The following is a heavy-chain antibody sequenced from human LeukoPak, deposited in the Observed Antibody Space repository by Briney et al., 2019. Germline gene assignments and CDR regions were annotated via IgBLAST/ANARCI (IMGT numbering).Heavy chain of an antibody. J-gene: IGHJ4*02. CDR1: GGSIGSYY. CDR2: IYYSGST. D-gene: IGHD3-3*01. V-gene: IGHV4-59*01. CDR3: ARMNTIFGVVIQAAYYFDY. Sequence: SETLSLTCTVSGGSIGSYYWSWIRQPPGKGLEWIGYIYYSGSTNYNPSLKSRVTISVDTSKNQFSLKLSSVTAADTAVYYCARMNTIFGVVIQAAYYFDYWGQGTLVTVSS.